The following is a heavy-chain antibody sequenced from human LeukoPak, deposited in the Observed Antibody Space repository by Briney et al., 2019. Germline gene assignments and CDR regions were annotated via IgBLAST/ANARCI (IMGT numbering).Heavy chain of an antibody. CDR2: IKEDGRDI. CDR1: QFSISYDW. CDR3: VRGSGWFFGL. Sequence: PGGSLTLSCAASQFSISYDWMHWVRQAPGKGLEWVASIKEDGRDIHYLDSVKGRFSISRDNAKNSLYLEMNTLRAEDTAVYYCVRGSGWFFGLWGQGSLVTVSS. V-gene: IGHV3-7*01. J-gene: IGHJ4*02. D-gene: IGHD6-19*01.